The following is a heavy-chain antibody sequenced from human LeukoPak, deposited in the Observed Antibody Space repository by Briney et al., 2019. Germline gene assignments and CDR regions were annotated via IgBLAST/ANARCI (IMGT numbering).Heavy chain of an antibody. CDR3: AREGQQLVGRAFDI. CDR1: GFTLSSYS. J-gene: IGHJ3*02. CDR2: ISSSSSYI. D-gene: IGHD6-13*01. V-gene: IGHV3-21*01. Sequence: GGSLRLSCAASGFTLSSYSMNWVRQAPGKGLVWVSSISSSSSYIYYADSVKGRFTISRDNAKNSLYLQMNSLRAEDTAVYYCAREGQQLVGRAFDIWGQGTMATVSS.